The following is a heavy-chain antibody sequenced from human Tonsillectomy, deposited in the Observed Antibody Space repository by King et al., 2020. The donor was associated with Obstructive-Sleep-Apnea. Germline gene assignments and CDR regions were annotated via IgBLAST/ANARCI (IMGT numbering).Heavy chain of an antibody. CDR2: IYYSGST. CDR1: GGSISSYY. V-gene: IGHV4-59*08. CDR3: GRLRKAMVRGVTDYFDY. D-gene: IGHD3-10*01. J-gene: IGHJ4*02. Sequence: QLQESGPGLVKPSETLSLTCTVSGGSISSYYWSWIRQPPGKGLEWFGYIYYSGSTNYNPTLKSRVTISVDTSKNQFSLKLNSVTAAATAVYYCGRLRKAMVRGVTDYFDYWGQGTLVTVAS.